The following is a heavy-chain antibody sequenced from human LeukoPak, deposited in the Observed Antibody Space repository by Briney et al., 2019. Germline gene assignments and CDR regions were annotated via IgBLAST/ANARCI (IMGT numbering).Heavy chain of an antibody. CDR2: ISGSGGST. Sequence: GGTLRLSCAASGFTFSSYGMSWVRQAPGKGLEWVSAISGSGGSTYYADSVKGRFTISRDNSKNTLYLQMNSLRAEDTAVYYCAKAGSIWFGELLFYYYYMDVWGKGTTVTVSS. V-gene: IGHV3-23*01. CDR1: GFTFSSYG. D-gene: IGHD3-10*01. CDR3: AKAGSIWFGELLFYYYYMDV. J-gene: IGHJ6*03.